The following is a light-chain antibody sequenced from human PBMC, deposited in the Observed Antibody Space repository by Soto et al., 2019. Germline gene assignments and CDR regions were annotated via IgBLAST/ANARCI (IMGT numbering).Light chain of an antibody. CDR3: QTWDTDIRV. CDR1: SGHSSYA. CDR2: LNSDGSH. J-gene: IGLJ3*02. Sequence: QLVLTQSPSASASLGASVKLTCTLSSGHSSYAIAWHQQQPEKGPRYLMKLNSDGSHSKGDGIPDRFSGSSSGAERYLTISSLQSEDEADYYCQTWDTDIRVFGGGTKVTVL. V-gene: IGLV4-69*01.